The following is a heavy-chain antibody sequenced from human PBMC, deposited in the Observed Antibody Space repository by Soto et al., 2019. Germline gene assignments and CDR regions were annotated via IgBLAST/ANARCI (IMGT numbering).Heavy chain of an antibody. V-gene: IGHV4-59*01. J-gene: IGHJ4*02. CDR2: IYYRGTN. CDR1: CGPIRTYY. Sequence: SETLAITCHVSCGPIRTYYWRWIRQPPWKGLEWIVYIYYRGTNNYNPSLKSRVTISVDTSKKHFSLTLTSVTAADTAVYYCARERSNVYKYYVGYRGQVTRVDVSS. CDR3: ARERSNVYKYYVGY. D-gene: IGHD1-1*01.